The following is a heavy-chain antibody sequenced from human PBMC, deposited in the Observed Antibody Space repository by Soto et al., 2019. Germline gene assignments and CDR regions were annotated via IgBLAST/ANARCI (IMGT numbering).Heavy chain of an antibody. V-gene: IGHV1-69*12. CDR2: IIPIFGTA. D-gene: IGHD2-2*01. J-gene: IGHJ6*02. CDR3: PRDRGYCISTSCYYYYGMDI. Sequence: QVPLVQSGAEVKKPGSSVKVSCKASGGTFSSYAISWVRQAPGQGLEWMGGIIPIFGTANYAQKFQGRVTITADESTSTAYMELSSLRSEDTAVYYCPRDRGYCISTSCYYYYGMDIWGQWTPVTVSS. CDR1: GGTFSSYA.